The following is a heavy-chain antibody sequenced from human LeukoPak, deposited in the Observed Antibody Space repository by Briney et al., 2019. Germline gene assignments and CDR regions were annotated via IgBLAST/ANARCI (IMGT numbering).Heavy chain of an antibody. Sequence: SETLSLTCAVYGGSFSGYYWSWIRQPPGKGLEWIGYIYYSGSTNYNPSLKSRVTISVDTSKNQFSLKLSSVTAADTAVYYCARVYCSGGSCYSPDYFDYWGQGTLVTVSS. V-gene: IGHV4-59*01. CDR2: IYYSGST. J-gene: IGHJ4*02. CDR3: ARVYCSGGSCYSPDYFDY. D-gene: IGHD2-15*01. CDR1: GGSFSGYY.